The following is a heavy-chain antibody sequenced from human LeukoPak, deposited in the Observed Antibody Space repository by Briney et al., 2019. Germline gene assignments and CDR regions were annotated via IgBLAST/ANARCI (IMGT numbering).Heavy chain of an antibody. D-gene: IGHD3-22*01. CDR1: GGSISSYY. J-gene: IGHJ4*02. V-gene: IGHV4-59*01. Sequence: PSETLSLTCTVSGGSISSYYWSWIRQPPGKGLEWIGYIYYSGSTSYNPSLKSRVTISVDTSKSQFSLKLSSVTAADTAVYYCARGGDYYDSMIWGQGTLATVSS. CDR2: IYYSGST. CDR3: ARGGDYYDSMI.